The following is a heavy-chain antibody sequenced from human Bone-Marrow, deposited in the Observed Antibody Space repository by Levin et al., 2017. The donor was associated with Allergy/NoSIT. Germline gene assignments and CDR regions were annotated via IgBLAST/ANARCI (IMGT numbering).Heavy chain of an antibody. V-gene: IGHV3-33*01. D-gene: IGHD6-13*01. Sequence: PGGSLRLSCAASGFTFSDYGMHWVRQTPGKGLEWVAFIWYDGSKTYYADSVKGRFTISRDNSKSTLYLQMDRLRAEDTAFYYCARCSIAGVHSGLNDFDSWGQGTLVTVSS. CDR1: GFTFSDYG. J-gene: IGHJ5*01. CDR3: ARCSIAGVHSGLNDFDS. CDR2: IWYDGSKT.